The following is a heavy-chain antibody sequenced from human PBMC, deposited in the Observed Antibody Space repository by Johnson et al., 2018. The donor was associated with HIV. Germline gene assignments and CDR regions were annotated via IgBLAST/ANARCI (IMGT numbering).Heavy chain of an antibody. CDR2: ISTSGGTL. V-gene: IGHV3-48*03. J-gene: IGHJ3*01. Sequence: VLLVESGGGLVQPGGSLRLSCAASGFTFSSYAMSWVRQAPGKGLELLSYISTSGGTLYYADSVKYRFTIFRDNATSSLYLQMNSLRVEDTAISYCARRMVVGYHALDFWGQGTVVFVPS. CDR3: ARRMVVGYHALDF. D-gene: IGHD2-21*01. CDR1: GFTFSSYA.